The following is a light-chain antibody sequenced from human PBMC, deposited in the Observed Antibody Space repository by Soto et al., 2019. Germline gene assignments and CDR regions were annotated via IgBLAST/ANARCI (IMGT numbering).Light chain of an antibody. J-gene: IGKJ5*01. CDR3: QQFNSYPIT. CDR1: QSISIY. V-gene: IGKV1-5*01. CDR2: EAS. Sequence: DIQMTQSPSSLSASVGDRVTITCRASQSISIYLNWYQLKPGKAPNLLIYEASSLESGVPSRFSGSGSGTEFTLTIGGLQPDDFATYYCQQFNSYPITFGQGTRLEIK.